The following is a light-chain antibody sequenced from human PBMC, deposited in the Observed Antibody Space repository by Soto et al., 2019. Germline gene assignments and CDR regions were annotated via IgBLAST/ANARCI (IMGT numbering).Light chain of an antibody. Sequence: QSALTQPRSVSGSPGQSVTISCTGTSSDVGGFNDVSWYQQHPGKAPKLMIFGVTKRASGVPDRFSGSKSGYTASLTISGLQAADEADYYCYSYAGSNTFVFGEGTQLTVL. CDR2: GVT. CDR1: SSDVGGFND. CDR3: YSYAGSNTFV. V-gene: IGLV2-11*01. J-gene: IGLJ2*01.